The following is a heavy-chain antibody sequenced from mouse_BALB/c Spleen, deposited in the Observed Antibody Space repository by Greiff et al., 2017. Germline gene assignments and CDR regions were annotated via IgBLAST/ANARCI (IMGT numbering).Heavy chain of an antibody. CDR1: GYTFTSYV. CDR2: INPYNDGT. J-gene: IGHJ3*01. CDR3: ASEGGLPSWFAY. V-gene: IGHV1-14*01. Sequence: EVHLVESGPELVKPGASVKMSCKASGYTFTSYVMHWVKQKPGQGLEWIGYINPYNDGTKYNEKFKGKATLTSDKSSSTAYMELSSLTSEDSAVYYCASEGGLPSWFAYWGQGTLVTVSA. D-gene: IGHD3-1*01.